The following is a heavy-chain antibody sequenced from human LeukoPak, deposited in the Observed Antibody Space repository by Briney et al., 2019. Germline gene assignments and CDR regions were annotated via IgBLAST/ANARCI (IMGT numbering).Heavy chain of an antibody. CDR2: INSDGSST. V-gene: IGHV3-74*01. D-gene: IGHD6-6*01. J-gene: IGHJ4*02. Sequence: GGSLRLSCAASGFTFSGYWMHWVRQAPGKGLVWVSRINSDGSSTSYADSVKGRFTISRDNAKNTLYLQMNSLRAEDTAVYYCARVSSTRDFDYWGQGTLVTVSS. CDR1: GFTFSGYW. CDR3: ARVSSTRDFDY.